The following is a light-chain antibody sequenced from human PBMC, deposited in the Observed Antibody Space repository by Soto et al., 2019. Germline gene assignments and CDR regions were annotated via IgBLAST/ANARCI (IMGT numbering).Light chain of an antibody. V-gene: IGLV2-23*01. CDR2: EGS. CDR3: CSYAGSSSYV. CDR1: SSDVGSYNL. J-gene: IGLJ1*01. Sequence: QSALTQPASVSGSPGQSITISCTGTSSDVGSYNLVSWYQQHPGKAPKLMIYEGSKRPSGVSNRFSGSKSGNTASLTISGLQAEEKADYYCCSYAGSSSYVFGTGTKXXV.